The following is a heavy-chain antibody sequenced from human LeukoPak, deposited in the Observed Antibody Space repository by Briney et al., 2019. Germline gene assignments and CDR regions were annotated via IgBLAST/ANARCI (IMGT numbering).Heavy chain of an antibody. CDR1: GFIFSSYG. J-gene: IGHJ4*02. Sequence: GSLRLSCAASGFIFSSYGMHWVRQAPGKGLEWVAVMSYDGSEKYYADSVKGRFTIFRDNAKNSLYLQMNSLRDEDTAVYYCARDRDYGFDYWGQGTLVTVSS. V-gene: IGHV3-30*03. CDR2: MSYDGSEK. CDR3: ARDRDYGFDY. D-gene: IGHD4-17*01.